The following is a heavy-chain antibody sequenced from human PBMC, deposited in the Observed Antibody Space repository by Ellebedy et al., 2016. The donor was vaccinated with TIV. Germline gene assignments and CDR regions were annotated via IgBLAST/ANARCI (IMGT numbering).Heavy chain of an antibody. Sequence: AASVKVSCKASGYIFTGYSIHWVRQAPGQGLEWMGWINPNSGGTNYAQKFQGRVTMTRDTSISTAYMELSRLRSDDTAVYYCASLPHYGDSGPWGQGTLVTVSS. CDR2: INPNSGGT. CDR3: ASLPHYGDSGP. CDR1: GYIFTGYS. V-gene: IGHV1-2*02. D-gene: IGHD4-17*01. J-gene: IGHJ5*02.